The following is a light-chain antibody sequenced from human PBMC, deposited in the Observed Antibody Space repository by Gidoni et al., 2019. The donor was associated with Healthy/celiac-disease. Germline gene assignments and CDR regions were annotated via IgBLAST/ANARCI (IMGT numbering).Light chain of an antibody. CDR2: AAS. CDR3: QQYYSTPQWT. Sequence: IQMTQSPSSLSASVGDRVTITCRASQGITNSLAWYQQKPGKAPKLLLYAASRLESGVPSRVSGSGSGTDYTLTISSLQPEDFATYYCQQYYSTPQWTFGQGTKVEIK. J-gene: IGKJ1*01. V-gene: IGKV1-NL1*01. CDR1: QGITNS.